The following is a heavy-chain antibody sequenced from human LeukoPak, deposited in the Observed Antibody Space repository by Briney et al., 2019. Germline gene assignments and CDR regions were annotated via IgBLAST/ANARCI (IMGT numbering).Heavy chain of an antibody. CDR2: INPNSGGT. CDR3: SREGYSSSYYYMDV. CDR1: GYTFTNYY. V-gene: IGHV1-2*02. D-gene: IGHD6-6*01. Sequence: ASVKVSCKASGYTFTNYYMHWVRQAPGQGLEWMGWINPNSGGTNYAQKFQGRVTITRNTSISTAYMELSSLRSEDTAVYYCSREGYSSSYYYMDVWGKGTTVTVSS. J-gene: IGHJ6*03.